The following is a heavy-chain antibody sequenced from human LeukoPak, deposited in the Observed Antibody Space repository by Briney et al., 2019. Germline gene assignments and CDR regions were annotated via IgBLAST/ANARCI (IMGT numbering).Heavy chain of an antibody. V-gene: IGHV4-39*01. D-gene: IGHD6-19*01. J-gene: IGHJ4*02. CDR2: IYYSGST. CDR1: DCSIRSSSYY. Sequence: SETLSLTCTATDCSIRSSSYYWSWIRQPPGKGLEWIGSIYYSGSTYYNPSLKSRVTISVDTSKNQFSLKLSSVTAADTAVYYCGRHEYYSSGFVNYWGQGTLVTVSS. CDR3: GRHEYYSSGFVNY.